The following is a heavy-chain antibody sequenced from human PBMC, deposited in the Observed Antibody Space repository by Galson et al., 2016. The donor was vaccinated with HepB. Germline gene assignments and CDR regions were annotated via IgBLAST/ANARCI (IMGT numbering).Heavy chain of an antibody. J-gene: IGHJ5*01. V-gene: IGHV3-9*01. CDR1: GFTFRNYA. CDR2: ISRNSGSL. D-gene: IGHD3-3*01. CDR3: VKSSTGVVFNNWSDS. Sequence: SLRLSCAASGFTFRNYAMQWVRQPPQKGLEWVSGISRNSGSLAYEDSVQGRFTISRDNAKRTDQLQLNSLRPGDKALYYCVKSSTGVVFNNWSDSWGQGTLVTVSS.